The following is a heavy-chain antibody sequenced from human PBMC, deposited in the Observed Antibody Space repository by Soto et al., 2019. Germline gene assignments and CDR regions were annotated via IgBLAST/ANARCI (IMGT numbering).Heavy chain of an antibody. CDR1: GYSFTSYW. V-gene: IGHV5-51*01. D-gene: IGHD3-22*01. CDR2: IYPGDSDA. CDR3: ARQFDYSSGYPYYFDY. J-gene: IGHJ4*02. Sequence: PGESLKISCKGSGYSFTSYWIGWVRQMPGKGLEWMGIIYPGDSDARYSPSFQGQVTISADKSISTAYLQWSSLKASDTAMYYGARQFDYSSGYPYYFDYWGQGTLVTVSS.